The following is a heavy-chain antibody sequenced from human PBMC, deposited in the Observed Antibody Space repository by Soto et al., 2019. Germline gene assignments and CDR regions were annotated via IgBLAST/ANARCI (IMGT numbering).Heavy chain of an antibody. V-gene: IGHV1-69*13. D-gene: IGHD3-3*01. CDR1: GGTFSSYA. CDR3: AREIITIFGVVIVYYYGMDV. Sequence: SVKVSCKASGGTFSSYAISWVRQAPGQGLEWMGGIIPIFGTANYAQKFQGRVTITADESTSTAYMELSSLRSEDTAVYYCAREIITIFGVVIVYYYGMDVWGQGTTVTVS. CDR2: IIPIFGTA. J-gene: IGHJ6*02.